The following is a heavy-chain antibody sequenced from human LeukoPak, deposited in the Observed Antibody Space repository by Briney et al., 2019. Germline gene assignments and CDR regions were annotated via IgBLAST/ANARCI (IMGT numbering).Heavy chain of an antibody. D-gene: IGHD6-19*01. CDR2: INNWDDKA. V-gene: IGHV3-23*01. CDR3: VKEHSVWPLNWFDP. CDR1: GFTFSNCA. J-gene: IGHJ5*02. Sequence: PGGSLRLSCAASGFTFSNCAISWVRQAPGKGLEWLSAINNWDDKAYYADSVSGRFTVSRDSSKNTVYLQMNSLRAEDTAIYYCVKEHSVWPLNWFDPWGQGTLVTVSS.